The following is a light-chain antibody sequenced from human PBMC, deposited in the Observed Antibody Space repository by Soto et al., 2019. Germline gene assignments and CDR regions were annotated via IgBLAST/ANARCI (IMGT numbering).Light chain of an antibody. CDR3: QQYHDWPPST. J-gene: IGKJ2*01. Sequence: IVMTQSPATLSASLRERVTLSCRASQSVRKELAWYQQKPGQAPRLLIYAASARATGVPDRFSGSGSGTDFTLIISSLQSDDFGVYYCQQYHDWPPSTFGQGTNLEI. CDR1: QSVRKE. V-gene: IGKV3D-15*01. CDR2: AAS.